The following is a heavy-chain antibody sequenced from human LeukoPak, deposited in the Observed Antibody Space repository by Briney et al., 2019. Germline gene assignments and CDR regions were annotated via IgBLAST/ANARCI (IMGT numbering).Heavy chain of an antibody. V-gene: IGHV4-4*07. CDR3: ARDLVALNSYGYSGNYYYYMDV. CDR2: IYTSGST. D-gene: IGHD5-18*01. CDR1: GGTISSYY. Sequence: SETLSLTCTVSGGTISSYYWSWIRQPAGKGLEWIGRIYTSGSTNYNPSLKSRVTMSVDTSKNQFSLKLSSVTAADTAVYYCARDLVALNSYGYSGNYYYYMDVWGKGTTVTVSS. J-gene: IGHJ6*03.